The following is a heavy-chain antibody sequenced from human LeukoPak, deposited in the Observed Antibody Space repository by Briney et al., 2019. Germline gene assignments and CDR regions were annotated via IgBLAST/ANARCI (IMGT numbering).Heavy chain of an antibody. CDR3: ARWEIRGTAHKLDY. Sequence: PGGSLRLSCAASGFTFSDYYMSWVRQAPGKGLEWVSVIYSGGSTYYADSVKGRFAISRDNSKNTLYLQMNSLRAEDTAVYYCARWEIRGTAHKLDYWGQGTLVTVSS. CDR1: GFTFSDYY. CDR2: IYSGGST. V-gene: IGHV3-66*01. D-gene: IGHD1-7*01. J-gene: IGHJ4*02.